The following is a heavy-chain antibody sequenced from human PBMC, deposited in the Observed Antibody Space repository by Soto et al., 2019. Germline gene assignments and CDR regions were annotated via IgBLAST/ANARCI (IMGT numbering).Heavy chain of an antibody. Sequence: QVQLVESGGGVVQPGRSLRLSCAVSGFSVTTNGMHWVRQAPGKGLEWVAVISRDGATKFYADSVKGRFTISKDNSGNTLFLEMNSLRADDMAVYYCTAEVASGYWGQGALVTVSS. J-gene: IGHJ4*02. V-gene: IGHV3-30*03. D-gene: IGHD2-21*02. CDR2: ISRDGATK. CDR3: TAEVASGY. CDR1: GFSVTTNG.